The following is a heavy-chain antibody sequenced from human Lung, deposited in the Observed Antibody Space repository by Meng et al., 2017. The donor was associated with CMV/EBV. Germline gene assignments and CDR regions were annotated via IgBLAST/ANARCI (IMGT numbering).Heavy chain of an antibody. Sequence: SXKISXAASGFTFSEYFMAWIRQTPGKGLEWVSYISPTSTTVFFAESVRGRSTVSRDNAKNSLLLQMDSLRADDTAVYYCARDIKSGRVGFDYWSQGTLVXVSS. CDR1: GFTFSEYF. CDR3: ARDIKSGRVGFDY. J-gene: IGHJ4*02. V-gene: IGHV3-11*04. CDR2: ISPTSTTV.